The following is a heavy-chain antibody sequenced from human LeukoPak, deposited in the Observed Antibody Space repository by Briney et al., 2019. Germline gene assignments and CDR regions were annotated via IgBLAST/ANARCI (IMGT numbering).Heavy chain of an antibody. CDR1: GFIISDHY. V-gene: IGHV3-53*01. Sequence: AGGSLRLSCAASGFIISDHYMDWVRQAPGKGPEWVSVIYSGGSTYYADSVKGRFTISRDNSKNTLYLQMNSLRAEDTAVYYCASGSYGSMDVWGQGTTVTVSS. J-gene: IGHJ6*02. CDR3: ASGSYGSMDV. D-gene: IGHD5-18*01. CDR2: IYSGGST.